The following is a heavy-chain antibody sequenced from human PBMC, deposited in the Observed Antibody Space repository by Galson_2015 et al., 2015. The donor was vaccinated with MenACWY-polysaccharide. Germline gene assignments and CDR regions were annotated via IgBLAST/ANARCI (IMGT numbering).Heavy chain of an antibody. D-gene: IGHD3-10*01. J-gene: IGHJ4*02. V-gene: IGHV3-23*01. CDR1: GLTFSSYG. CDR2: LSPTTGNT. CDR3: AKGAAHYGSGNYYDY. Sequence: SLRLSCAGSGLTFSSYGMGWVRQAPGKGLEWVSGLSPTTGNTYYADSVRGRFTISRDNSKNTLYLQMDSLRAEDTALYYCAKGAAHYGSGNYYDYWGQGTQVTFSS.